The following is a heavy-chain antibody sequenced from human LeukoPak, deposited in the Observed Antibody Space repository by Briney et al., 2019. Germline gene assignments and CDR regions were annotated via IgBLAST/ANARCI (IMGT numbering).Heavy chain of an antibody. CDR1: GCIFTSYW. V-gene: IGHV5-51*01. D-gene: IGHD2-15*01. Sequence: GGALQISCKGSGCIFTSYWIGWVRRMPGKGLEWMGIIYPGDSDTRYSPSFQGQVTISADKSISTAYLQWSSLKASDTAMYYCARRGYCSGGSCNGAFDIWGQGTMVTVSS. CDR2: IYPGDSDT. J-gene: IGHJ3*02. CDR3: ARRGYCSGGSCNGAFDI.